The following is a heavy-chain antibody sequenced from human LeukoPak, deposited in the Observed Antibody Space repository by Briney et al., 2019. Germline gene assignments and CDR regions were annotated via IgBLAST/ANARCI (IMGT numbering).Heavy chain of an antibody. D-gene: IGHD3-16*01. CDR2: IYPGDSDI. V-gene: IGHV5-51*01. J-gene: IGHJ4*02. Sequence: TRGESLKISCKGSGYSFSSYWIGWVRQMPGKSPEWMVIIYPGDSDIKYSPSFEGQVTISADKSNSTAYLQWSSLKASDTAMYYCARRSSSGGYYFDYWGQGTLVTVSS. CDR3: ARRSSSGGYYFDY. CDR1: GYSFSSYW.